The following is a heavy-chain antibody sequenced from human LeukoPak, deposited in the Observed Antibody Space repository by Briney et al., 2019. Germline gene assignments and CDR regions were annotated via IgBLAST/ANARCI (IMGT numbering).Heavy chain of an antibody. CDR3: ARTPRVRGVFNPFDY. V-gene: IGHV3-72*01. CDR2: TRKKANNYTT. Sequence: GGSLRLSCAASGFTFSDHYMDWVRQAPGKGLEWVGRTRKKANNYTTEYAASVKGRFTISRDDSKNSLYLQMNSLKTEDTAVYYCARTPRVRGVFNPFDYWVRATIVTVSS. D-gene: IGHD3-10*01. J-gene: IGHJ4*02. CDR1: GFTFSDHY.